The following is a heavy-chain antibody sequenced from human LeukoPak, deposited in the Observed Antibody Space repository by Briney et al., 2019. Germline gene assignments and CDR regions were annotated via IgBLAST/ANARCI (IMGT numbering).Heavy chain of an antibody. CDR3: AKGEWFGELRGWFDP. D-gene: IGHD3-10*01. J-gene: IGHJ5*02. V-gene: IGHV3-9*01. Sequence: PGRSLRLSCAASGFTFVDYAMHWVRQAPGKGLEWVSGISWNSGSIGYADSVKGRFTISRDNAKNSLYLQMNSLRAEDTALYYCAKGEWFGELRGWFDPWGQGTLVTVSS. CDR2: ISWNSGSI. CDR1: GFTFVDYA.